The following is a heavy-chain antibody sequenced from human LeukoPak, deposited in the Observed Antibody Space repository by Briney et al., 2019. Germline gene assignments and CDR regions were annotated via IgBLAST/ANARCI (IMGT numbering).Heavy chain of an antibody. CDR2: INHSGST. CDR3: ARAGSQGGADY. CDR1: GGSFSGYY. J-gene: IGHJ4*02. V-gene: IGHV4-34*01. D-gene: IGHD3-16*01. Sequence: PSETLSLTCAVYGGSFSGYYWSWIRQPPGKGLEWIGEINHSGSTNCNPSLKSRVTISVDTSKNQFSLKLSSVTAADTAVYYCARAGSQGGADYWGQGTLVTVSS.